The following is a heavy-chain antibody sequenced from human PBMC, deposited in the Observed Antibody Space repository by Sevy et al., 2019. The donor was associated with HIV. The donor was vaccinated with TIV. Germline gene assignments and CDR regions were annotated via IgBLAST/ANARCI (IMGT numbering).Heavy chain of an antibody. J-gene: IGHJ6*02. V-gene: IGHV1-18*01. CDR1: GYTLSSYG. D-gene: IGHD3-3*01. CDR3: ARDKSVQVIFGVVRYNYGMDV. Sequence: ASVKVSCKASGYTLSSYGISWVRQAPGQGLEWMGWINTYNGNTKYAQKLQGRITMNTDTATSTAYMEVRSLRSDDTAVYYCARDKSVQVIFGVVRYNYGMDVWGQGTTVTVSS. CDR2: INTYNGNT.